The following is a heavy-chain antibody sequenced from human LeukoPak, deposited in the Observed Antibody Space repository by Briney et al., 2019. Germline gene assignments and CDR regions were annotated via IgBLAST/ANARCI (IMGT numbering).Heavy chain of an antibody. J-gene: IGHJ5*02. CDR3: TRRKEINPGYSTASHPNWFDP. D-gene: IGHD6-13*01. CDR2: IYYSGST. Sequence: SETLSLTCTVSGGSISSSSYYWGWIRQPPGKGLEWIGSIYYSGSTYYNPSLKSRVTISVDTSKNQFSLKLSSVTAADTAVYYCTRRKEINPGYSTASHPNWFDPWGQGTLVTVSS. V-gene: IGHV4-39*01. CDR1: GGSISSSSYY.